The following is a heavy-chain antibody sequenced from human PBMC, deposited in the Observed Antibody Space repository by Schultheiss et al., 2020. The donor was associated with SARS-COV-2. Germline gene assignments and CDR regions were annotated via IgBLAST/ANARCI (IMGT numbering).Heavy chain of an antibody. V-gene: IGHV4-59*08. D-gene: IGHD3-16*01. CDR1: GGSFSGYY. J-gene: IGHJ4*02. CDR3: ARLSFYGTLGGELWYYFEY. Sequence: SETLSLTCAVYGGSFSGYYWSWIRQPPGKGLEWIGYIYYSGSTNYNPSLKSRVTISVDTSKNQFSLKLSSVTAADTAVYYCARLSFYGTLGGELWYYFEYWGQGTLVTVSS. CDR2: IYYSGST.